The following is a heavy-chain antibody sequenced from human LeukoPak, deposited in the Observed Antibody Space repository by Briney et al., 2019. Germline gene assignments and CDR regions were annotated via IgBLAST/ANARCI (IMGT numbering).Heavy chain of an antibody. V-gene: IGHV1-46*01. CDR2: INPSGGST. D-gene: IGHD3-9*01. CDR3: AREVLRYFDWPTYFDY. J-gene: IGHJ4*02. Sequence: ASVKVSCKASGYTFTSYYMHWVRQAPGQGLEWMGIINPSGGSTSYAQKFQGRVTMTTDTSTSTAYMELRSLRSDDTAVYYCAREVLRYFDWPTYFDYWGQGTLVTVSS. CDR1: GYTFTSYY.